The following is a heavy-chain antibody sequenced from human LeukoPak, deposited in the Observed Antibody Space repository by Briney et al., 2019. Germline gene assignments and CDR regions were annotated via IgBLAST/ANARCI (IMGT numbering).Heavy chain of an antibody. D-gene: IGHD1-26*01. V-gene: IGHV1-2*02. J-gene: IGHJ4*02. Sequence: ASVRVSCKASGYTFSAQYIHWVRQAPGQGVEWMGWINPKSGDTNYAQKFQVRVTMTRDTSISTAYMELSRLRSDDTAVYYCAKEGYDGSYFRLDFWGQGTLVTVSS. CDR1: GYTFSAQY. CDR2: INPKSGDT. CDR3: AKEGYDGSYFRLDF.